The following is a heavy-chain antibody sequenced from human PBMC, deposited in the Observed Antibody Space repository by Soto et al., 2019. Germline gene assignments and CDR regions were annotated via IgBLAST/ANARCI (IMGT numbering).Heavy chain of an antibody. J-gene: IGHJ4*02. CDR2: ISGTDGGA. Sequence: EVHLLESGGGLVQPGGSLRPSCAASELSSSNHAMTWVRQAPGKGLEWVSGISGTDGGAYYADSVKGRFTISRDNSRSTLYLQMNSLRVEDTAVYYCASGGLHGYTNGGLSYFHSWGQGTLVTVSS. CDR3: ASGGLHGYTNGGLSYFHS. CDR1: ELSSSNHA. V-gene: IGHV3-23*01. D-gene: IGHD5-18*01.